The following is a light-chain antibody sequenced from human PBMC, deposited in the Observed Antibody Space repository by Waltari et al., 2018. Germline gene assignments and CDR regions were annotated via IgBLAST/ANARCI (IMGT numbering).Light chain of an antibody. V-gene: IGKV1-39*01. CDR1: QTISSF. Sequence: DIQMTQSPSSLSASVGDRVTITCRASQTISSFLNWYQQKPGKAPKLLISSASTLQSGVPSRFSGSISETDFTLTISSLQPEDFATFYCQQSFSIPPTFGQGTTVEI. J-gene: IGKJ1*01. CDR2: SAS. CDR3: QQSFSIPPT.